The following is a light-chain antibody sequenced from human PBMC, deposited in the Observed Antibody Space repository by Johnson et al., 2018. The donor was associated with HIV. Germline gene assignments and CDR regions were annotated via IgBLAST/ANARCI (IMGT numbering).Light chain of an antibody. CDR2: ENN. CDR1: SSNIGNNY. Sequence: QSVLTQPPSVSAAPGQKVTISCSGSSSNIGNNYVSWYQQLPGTAPKLLIYENNKRPSGIPDRFSGSKSGTSATLGITGLQTGDEADYYCGTWDSSLSAGLDGCGTGTKVTVL. CDR3: GTWDSSLSAGLDG. V-gene: IGLV1-51*02. J-gene: IGLJ1*01.